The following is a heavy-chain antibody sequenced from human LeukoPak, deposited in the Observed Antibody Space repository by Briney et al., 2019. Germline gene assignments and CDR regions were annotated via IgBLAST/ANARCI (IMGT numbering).Heavy chain of an antibody. J-gene: IGHJ4*02. CDR3: AKDPRVGSSTSRPFDY. CDR2: ISGSGGST. D-gene: IGHD2-2*01. Sequence: GGSLRLSCAASGFTFSSYAMSWVSQAPGKGLEWVSAISGSGGSTYYADSVKGRFTISRDNSKNTLYLQMNSLRAEDTAVYYCAKDPRVGSSTSRPFDYWGQGTLVTVSS. V-gene: IGHV3-23*01. CDR1: GFTFSSYA.